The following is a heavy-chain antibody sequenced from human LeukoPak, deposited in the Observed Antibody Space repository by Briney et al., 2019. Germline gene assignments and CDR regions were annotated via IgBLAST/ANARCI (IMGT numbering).Heavy chain of an antibody. J-gene: IGHJ6*02. D-gene: IGHD2-15*01. V-gene: IGHV1-3*01. CDR2: INAGNGNT. Sequence: SVRVSCKASGYTFAHYAMHWVRQAPGQRLEWLGWINAGNGNTKYSQKFQGRVTITRDASASTAYMELRSLRSDDTAVYYCARDRDVVVVTATVAGGGYGMDVWGQGTTVTVSS. CDR3: ARDRDVVVVTATVAGGGYGMDV. CDR1: GYTFAHYA.